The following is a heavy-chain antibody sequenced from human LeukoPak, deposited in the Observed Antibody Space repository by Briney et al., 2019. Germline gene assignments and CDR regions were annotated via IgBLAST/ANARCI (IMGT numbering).Heavy chain of an antibody. J-gene: IGHJ2*01. CDR1: GFTFSSYG. CDR3: ARRRTTVTRYFDL. CDR2: INHSGST. V-gene: IGHV4-34*01. Sequence: PGGSLRLSCAASGFTFSSYGMHWVRQPPGKGLEWIGEINHSGSTNYNPSLKSRVTISVDTSKNQFSLKLSSVTAADTAVYYCARRRTTVTRYFDLWGRGTLVTVSS. D-gene: IGHD4-11*01.